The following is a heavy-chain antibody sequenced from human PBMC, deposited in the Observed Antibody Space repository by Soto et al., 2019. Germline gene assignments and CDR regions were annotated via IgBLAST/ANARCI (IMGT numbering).Heavy chain of an antibody. D-gene: IGHD1-26*01. J-gene: IGHJ4*02. Sequence: QVQLVEAGGGVVQPGGSLRLSCAASGLTFRSYVMHRVRQAPGKGLEGVAVMWWHGRDKFYADSVKGRFTISRDNSNYTLYMQMNSLRAEDTAVYYSARDDGGESGRVTFDNWGQGTLVTVSS. CDR2: MWWHGRDK. V-gene: IGHV3-33*01. CDR1: GLTFRSYV. CDR3: ARDDGGESGRVTFDN.